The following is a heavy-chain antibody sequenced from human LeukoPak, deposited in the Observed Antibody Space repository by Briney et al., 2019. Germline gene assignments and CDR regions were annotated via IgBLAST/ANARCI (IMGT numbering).Heavy chain of an antibody. J-gene: IGHJ4*02. CDR3: ARDSSSGEFDY. Sequence: GGSLRLSCAASGFTFSCYWMSWVRQAPGKGLEWVANIKQDGSEKYYVDSVKGRFTISRDNAKNSLYLQMNSMRAEDTAVYYCARDSSSGEFDYWGQGTLVTVSS. CDR2: IKQDGSEK. V-gene: IGHV3-7*01. D-gene: IGHD3-22*01. CDR1: GFTFSCYW.